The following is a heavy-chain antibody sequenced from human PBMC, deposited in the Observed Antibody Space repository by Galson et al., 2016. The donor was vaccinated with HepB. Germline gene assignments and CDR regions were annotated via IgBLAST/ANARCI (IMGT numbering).Heavy chain of an antibody. Sequence: TLSLTCTVSGGSISSGGYYWSWIRQYPGKGLEWIGYIYYTGYAHYNPSLKSRVTISVDTSKNQFSLKLSSVTAADTAVYYCARETGGWGYFDYWGQGTLVTVSS. CDR3: ARETGGWGYFDY. V-gene: IGHV4-31*03. J-gene: IGHJ4*02. CDR2: IYYTGYA. D-gene: IGHD7-27*01. CDR1: GGSISSGGYY.